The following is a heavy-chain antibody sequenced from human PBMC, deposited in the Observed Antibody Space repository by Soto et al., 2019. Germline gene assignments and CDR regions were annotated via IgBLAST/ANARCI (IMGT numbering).Heavy chain of an antibody. Sequence: VGSLRLSCAASGFTFSSYEMNWVRQAPGKGLEWVSYISSSGSTIYYADSVKGRFTISRDNAKNSLYLQMNSLRAEDTAVYYCASSRGSGYYPDYWGQGTLVTVSS. CDR1: GFTFSSYE. CDR2: ISSSGSTI. D-gene: IGHD3-22*01. CDR3: ASSRGSGYYPDY. V-gene: IGHV3-48*03. J-gene: IGHJ4*02.